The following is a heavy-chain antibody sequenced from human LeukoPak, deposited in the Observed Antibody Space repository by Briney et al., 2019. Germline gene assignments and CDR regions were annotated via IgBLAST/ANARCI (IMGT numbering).Heavy chain of an antibody. CDR2: VSFDGGKK. CDR1: GFTFSSYA. CDR3: ARGRIRELYYDFWSGKKYYFDY. Sequence: GGSLRLSCAASGFTFSSYAVLWVRQAPGKGLEWVATVSFDGGKKYYVDSVKGRFTISRDTSKNTLYLQMNSLRPEDTAMYYCARGRIRELYYDFWSGKKYYFDYWGQGTLVTVSS. V-gene: IGHV3-30*04. J-gene: IGHJ4*02. D-gene: IGHD3-3*01.